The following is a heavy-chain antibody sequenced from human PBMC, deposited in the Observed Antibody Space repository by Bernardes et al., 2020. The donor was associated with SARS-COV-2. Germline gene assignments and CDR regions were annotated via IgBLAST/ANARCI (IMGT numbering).Heavy chain of an antibody. J-gene: IGHJ4*02. V-gene: IGHV3-48*01. CDR2: ISYSSQNI. D-gene: IGHD3-10*01. CDR1: GFTFSSYN. CDR3: ARDWVRFGEPAVDY. Sequence: GGSLRLSCVVSGFTFSSYNMHWVRQAPGKGLEWVAYISYSSQNIYYAKSVKGRFTVSRDNGKNSLYLEMNSLSVEDTAVYYCARDWVRFGEPAVDYWGQGTLVNVSS.